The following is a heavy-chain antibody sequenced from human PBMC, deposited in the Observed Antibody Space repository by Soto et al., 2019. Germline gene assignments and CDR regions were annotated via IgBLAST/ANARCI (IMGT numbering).Heavy chain of an antibody. CDR2: ISGSGDST. Sequence: EVQLLESGGGLVQPGGSLRLSCAASGFTFSSYAMRWVRQAPGKGLEWVSAISGSGDSTYYADSVKCRFTISRDNSKNTVYLQMSSLRGEDTAVYYCARRGSGSYYDYWGQGTLVTVSS. V-gene: IGHV3-23*01. J-gene: IGHJ4*02. D-gene: IGHD1-26*01. CDR3: ARRGSGSYYDY. CDR1: GFTFSSYA.